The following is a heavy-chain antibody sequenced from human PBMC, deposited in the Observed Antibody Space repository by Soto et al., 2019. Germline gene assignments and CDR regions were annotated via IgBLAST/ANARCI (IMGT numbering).Heavy chain of an antibody. CDR3: ARYNSPSLAGNRFDP. J-gene: IGHJ5*02. CDR1: GYSFAGYW. D-gene: IGHD6-6*01. V-gene: IGHV5-51*01. Sequence: EVQLVQSGTEVKKTDESLKISCKGSGYSFAGYWIAWVRQMPGKGLEWMGIIYPDDSSTKYSPSFQGQVTRSADKSINSAYLQWSSLKASDTAMYYSARYNSPSLAGNRFDPWGQGTLVIVSS. CDR2: IYPDDSST.